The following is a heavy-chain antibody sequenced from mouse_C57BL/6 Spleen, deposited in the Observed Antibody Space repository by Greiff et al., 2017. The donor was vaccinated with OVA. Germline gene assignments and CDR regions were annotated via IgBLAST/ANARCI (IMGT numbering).Heavy chain of an antibody. D-gene: IGHD2-4*01. CDR3: TRDDYDAFAY. J-gene: IGHJ3*01. Sequence: EVKLVESGAGLVKPGGSLKLSCAASGFTFSSYAMSWVRQTPEKRLEWVAYISSGGDYIYYADTVKGRFTISRDNARNTLYLQMSSLKSEDTAMYYCTRDDYDAFAYWGQGTLVTVSA. CDR1: GFTFSSYA. V-gene: IGHV5-9-1*02. CDR2: ISSGGDYI.